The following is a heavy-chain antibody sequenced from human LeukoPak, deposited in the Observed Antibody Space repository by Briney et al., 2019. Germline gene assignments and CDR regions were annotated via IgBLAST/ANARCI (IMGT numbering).Heavy chain of an antibody. D-gene: IGHD6-19*01. J-gene: IGHJ4*02. CDR2: NNPSIGTR. V-gene: IGHV1-46*01. CDR3: ARARGLLYGSSGCLDS. CDR1: GYTFTSYY. Sequence: GAAVKVSCKASGYTFTSYYMHWVRQAPGQGLEWMGLNNPSIGTRSYAQKFQGRVTMTRDTSTSTVYMELSSLTSEDTAVYSCARARGLLYGSSGCLDSWGPGTLVTVSS.